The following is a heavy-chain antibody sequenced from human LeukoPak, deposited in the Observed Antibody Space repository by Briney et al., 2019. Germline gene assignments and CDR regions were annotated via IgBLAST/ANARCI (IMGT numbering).Heavy chain of an antibody. D-gene: IGHD2-21*02. CDR1: GFTFSSYG. CDR3: AKDSPYCGGDCYFDY. CDR2: IRYDGSNK. V-gene: IGHV3-30*02. J-gene: IGHJ4*02. Sequence: PGGSLRLSCAASGFTFSSYGMHWVRQAPGKGLEWVAFIRYDGSNKYYADSVKGRFTISRDNSKNTLYLQMNSLRAEDTAVYYCAKDSPYCGGDCYFDYWGQGTLVTVSS.